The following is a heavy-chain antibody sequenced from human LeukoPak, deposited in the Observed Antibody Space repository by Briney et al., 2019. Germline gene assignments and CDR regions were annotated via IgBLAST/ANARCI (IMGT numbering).Heavy chain of an antibody. J-gene: IGHJ4*02. CDR3: AKRGSGSSGLYYFDY. V-gene: IGHV3-23*01. Sequence: GGSLRLSCAASGFTFSSYAMSWVRQAPGKGLEWVSATIGSGGSTYFADSVKGRFTISRDNSKNTVYLQMSSLRAEDTAVYYCAKRGSGSSGLYYFDYWGQGTLVTVSS. D-gene: IGHD3-10*01. CDR2: TIGSGGST. CDR1: GFTFSSYA.